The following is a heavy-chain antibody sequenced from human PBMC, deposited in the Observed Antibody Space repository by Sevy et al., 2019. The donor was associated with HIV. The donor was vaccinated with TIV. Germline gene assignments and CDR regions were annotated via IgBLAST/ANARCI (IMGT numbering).Heavy chain of an antibody. V-gene: IGHV3-7*03. D-gene: IGHD2-2*01. CDR3: ARDCSSTTCLWGLDV. CDR2: IKRDGSER. CDR1: GFSFSNYW. Sequence: GVSLRLSCAASGFSFSNYWMSWVRQTPGKGLEWVANIKRDGSERYYVESVKGRFSISRDNAKNSLFLQMNSLRAEDTALYYCARDCSSTTCLWGLDVWGQGTTVTVSS. J-gene: IGHJ6*02.